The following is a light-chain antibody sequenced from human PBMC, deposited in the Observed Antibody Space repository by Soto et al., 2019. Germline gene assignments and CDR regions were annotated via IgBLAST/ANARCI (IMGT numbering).Light chain of an antibody. CDR3: SSYAGSNNTYV. CDR1: SSDVDDNNY. J-gene: IGLJ1*01. Sequence: QSALTQPPSASGSPGQSVTISCTGTSSDVDDNNYVSWYQQHPGKAPKLMIYEVSKRPSGVPDRFSGSKSGNTASLTVSGLQAEDEADYYCSSYAGSNNTYVVGTGTKLTVL. CDR2: EVS. V-gene: IGLV2-8*01.